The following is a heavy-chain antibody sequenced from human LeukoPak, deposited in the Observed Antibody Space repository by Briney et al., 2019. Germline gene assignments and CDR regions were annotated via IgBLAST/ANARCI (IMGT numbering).Heavy chain of an antibody. CDR1: GFTFSSYS. CDR2: ISGSGGST. J-gene: IGHJ6*02. Sequence: GGSLRLSCAASGFTFSSYSMSWVRQAQGKGLEWVSAISGSGGSTYYADSVKGRFTISRDNSKNTLYLQMNSLRAEDTAVYYCARSPPEAHDYGDYALYYGMDVWGQGTTVTVSS. V-gene: IGHV3-23*01. D-gene: IGHD4-17*01. CDR3: ARSPPEAHDYGDYALYYGMDV.